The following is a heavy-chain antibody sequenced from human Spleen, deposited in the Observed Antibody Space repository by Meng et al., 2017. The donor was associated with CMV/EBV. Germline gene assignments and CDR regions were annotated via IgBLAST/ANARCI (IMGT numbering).Heavy chain of an antibody. Sequence: ESLKISCTVSGGSIRSYYWSWIRQPPGKGLEWIGYIYYSGNTNYNPSLKSRVIISVDTSKNQFSLKLSSVTAADTAVYYCARDYDGGKAGMDVWGQGTTVTVSS. V-gene: IGHV4-59*01. J-gene: IGHJ6*02. CDR3: ARDYDGGKAGMDV. D-gene: IGHD4-23*01. CDR2: IYYSGNT. CDR1: GGSIRSYY.